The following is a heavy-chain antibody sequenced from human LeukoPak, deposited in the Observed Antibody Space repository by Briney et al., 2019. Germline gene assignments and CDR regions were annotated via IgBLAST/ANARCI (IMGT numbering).Heavy chain of an antibody. CDR2: IKSKTDGCTT. J-gene: IGHJ4*02. CDR1: GFTFSNAW. D-gene: IGHD6-6*01. Sequence: AGGSLRLSCAASGFTFSNAWMSWVRQAPGKGLEWVGRIKSKTDGCTTDYAAPVKGRFTISRDDSKNTLYLQMNSLKTEDTAVYYCTTARYSSSWVVCWGQGTLVTVSS. V-gene: IGHV3-15*01. CDR3: TTARYSSSWVVC.